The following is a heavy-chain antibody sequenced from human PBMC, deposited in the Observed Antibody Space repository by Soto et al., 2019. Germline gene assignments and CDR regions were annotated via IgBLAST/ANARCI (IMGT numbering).Heavy chain of an antibody. Sequence: GESLKISCKGSGYSFSNYWIAWVRQMPGKGLEYMGIIYPSDSQTRYSPSFQGQVTISADKSISTAYLQWTSLKASDTAIYYCARHGFYGDYSSNYFDPWGQGTLVTVSS. CDR3: ARHGFYGDYSSNYFDP. CDR1: GYSFSNYW. V-gene: IGHV5-51*01. J-gene: IGHJ5*02. CDR2: IYPSDSQT. D-gene: IGHD4-17*01.